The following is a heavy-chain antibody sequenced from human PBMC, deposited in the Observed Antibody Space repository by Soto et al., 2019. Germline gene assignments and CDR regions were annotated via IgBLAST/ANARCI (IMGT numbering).Heavy chain of an antibody. CDR3: ARRSTSGYSSGWYLLGGMDV. CDR1: GYTFTSFG. J-gene: IGHJ6*02. D-gene: IGHD6-19*01. CDR2: ISAYNGNT. V-gene: IGHV1-18*01. Sequence: ASVKVSCKASGYTFTSFGISWVRQAPGQGLELMGWISAYNGNTNYAQKLQGRVTITTDASTSTAYMELRSLRSEDTAVYYCARRSTSGYSSGWYLLGGMDVWGQGTRSPSP.